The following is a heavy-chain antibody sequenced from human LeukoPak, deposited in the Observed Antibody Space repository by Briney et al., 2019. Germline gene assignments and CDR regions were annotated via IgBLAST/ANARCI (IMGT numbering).Heavy chain of an antibody. CDR1: GYTFTNYD. Sequence: ASVKVSCKASGYTFTNYDIHWVRQAPGQGLEWMGWISAYNGNTNYAQKLQGRVTMTTDTSTSTAYMELRSLRSDDTAVYYCARDLTGTYYDFWSGYLGRFDPWGQGTLVTVSS. CDR2: ISAYNGNT. CDR3: ARDLTGTYYDFWSGYLGRFDP. D-gene: IGHD3-3*01. V-gene: IGHV1-18*01. J-gene: IGHJ5*02.